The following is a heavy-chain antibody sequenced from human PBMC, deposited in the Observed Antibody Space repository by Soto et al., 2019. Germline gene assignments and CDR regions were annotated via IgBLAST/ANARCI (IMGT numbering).Heavy chain of an antibody. CDR3: ARVGRFCTNGVCYTSPLDY. J-gene: IGHJ4*02. CDR1: GGSISSYY. CDR2: IYYSGST. Sequence: SETLSLTCTVSGGSISSYYWSWIRQPPGKGLEWIGYIYYSGSTNYNPSPKSRVTISVDTSKNQFSLKLSSVTAADTAVYYCARVGRFCTNGVCYTSPLDYWGQGTLVTVSS. D-gene: IGHD2-8*01. V-gene: IGHV4-59*01.